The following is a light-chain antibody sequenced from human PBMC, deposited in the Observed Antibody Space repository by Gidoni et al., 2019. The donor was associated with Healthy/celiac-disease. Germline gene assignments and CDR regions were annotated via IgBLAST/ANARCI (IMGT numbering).Light chain of an antibody. CDR3: QQYNSWNT. V-gene: IGKV1-5*03. CDR2: KAS. J-gene: IGKJ2*01. CDR1: QSISSW. Sequence: DIQMTQSPSTLSASVGDRVTITFRASQSISSWLAWYQQKPGKAPKLLIYKASSLESGVPSRFSGSGSGTEFTLTISSLQPDDFATYYCQQYNSWNTFGQGTKLEIK.